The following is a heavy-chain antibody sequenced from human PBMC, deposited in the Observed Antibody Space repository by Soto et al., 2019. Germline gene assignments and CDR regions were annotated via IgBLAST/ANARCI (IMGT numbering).Heavy chain of an antibody. CDR1: GYTFTSYG. CDR3: ARMAISLAAVYFDY. J-gene: IGHJ4*02. CDR2: ISAYNGNT. D-gene: IGHD6-13*01. Sequence: ASVKFSCKASGYTFTSYGISWVRQAPGQGLEWMGWISAYNGNTNYAQKLQGRVTMTTDTSTSTAYMELRSLRSDDTAVYYCARMAISLAAVYFDYWGQGTLVTVSS. V-gene: IGHV1-18*04.